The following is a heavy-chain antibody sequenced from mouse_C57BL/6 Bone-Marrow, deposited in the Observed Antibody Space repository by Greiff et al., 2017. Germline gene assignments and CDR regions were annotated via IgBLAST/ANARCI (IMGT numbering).Heavy chain of an antibody. D-gene: IGHD1-1*01. J-gene: IGHJ3*01. CDR2: IYPRSGNT. V-gene: IGHV1-81*01. CDR1: GYTFTSYG. CDR3: ARAYYYGSSPAWFAY. Sequence: QVQLKQSGAELARPGASVKLSCKASGYTFTSYGISWVKQRTGQGLEWIGEIYPRSGNTYYNEKFKGKATLTADKSSSTAYMELRSLTSEDSAVYFCARAYYYGSSPAWFAYWGQVTLVTVSA.